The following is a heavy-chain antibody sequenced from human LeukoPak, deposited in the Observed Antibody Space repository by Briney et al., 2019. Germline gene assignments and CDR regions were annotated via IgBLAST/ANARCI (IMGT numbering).Heavy chain of an antibody. Sequence: ASVKVSCKASGYTFTSYAMHWVRQAPGQRLEWMGWINAGNGNTKYSQKFQGRVTITRDTSASTAYMELSSLRSEDTAVYYCARESGSHLPPLEWLFYTYNWFDPWGQGTTVTVSS. V-gene: IGHV1-3*01. D-gene: IGHD3-3*01. CDR1: GYTFTSYA. J-gene: IGHJ5*01. CDR2: INAGNGNT. CDR3: ARESGSHLPPLEWLFYTYNWFDP.